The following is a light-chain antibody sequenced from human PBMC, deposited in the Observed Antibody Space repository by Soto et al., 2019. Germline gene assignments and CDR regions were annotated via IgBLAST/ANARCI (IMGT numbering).Light chain of an antibody. CDR3: QQYDSSPRT. J-gene: IGKJ1*01. CDR1: QGISSW. V-gene: IGKV1-12*01. CDR2: AAY. Sequence: DIQMTQSPSSVSASVGDRVTITCRASQGISSWLAWYQQKPGKAHKLLIYAAYSLQSGVPSRFSGSGSGTDFTLTIRRLEPEDFAVYYCQQYDSSPRTFGQGTKVDIK.